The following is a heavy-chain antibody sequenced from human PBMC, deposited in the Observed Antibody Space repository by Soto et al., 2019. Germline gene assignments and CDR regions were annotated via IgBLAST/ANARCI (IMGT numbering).Heavy chain of an antibody. V-gene: IGHV1-46*01. J-gene: IGHJ3*02. Sequence: ASVKVSCKASGYTFSYYFMHWVRQAPGQGLEWVGLINPSGGATSYPQKFQGSVSLTTDTSTSTAYMELRSLRSDDTAVYYCARSPITMIVVVIDAFDIWGQGTMVTVSS. CDR2: INPSGGAT. D-gene: IGHD3-22*01. CDR3: ARSPITMIVVVIDAFDI. CDR1: GYTFSYYF.